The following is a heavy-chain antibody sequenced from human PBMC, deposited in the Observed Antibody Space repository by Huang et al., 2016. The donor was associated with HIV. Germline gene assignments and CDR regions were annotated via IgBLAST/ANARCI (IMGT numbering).Heavy chain of an antibody. V-gene: IGHV3-30*02. CDR2: IQYDGSNK. J-gene: IGHJ4*02. D-gene: IGHD6-19*01. CDR1: GFTSSSHG. CDR3: VKETVQWLVTY. Sequence: QVQVVESGGGVVQPGGSLRLSCAASGFTSSSHGMHWVRQAPGKGVEWVAFIQYDGSNKYFADSGKGRFTMSRDNSKNTLDLQMNSLRGEDTAVYYCVKETVQWLVTYWGQGTLVTVSS.